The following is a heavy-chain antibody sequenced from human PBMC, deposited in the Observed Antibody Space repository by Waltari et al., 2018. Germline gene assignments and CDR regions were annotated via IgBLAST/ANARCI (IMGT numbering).Heavy chain of an antibody. D-gene: IGHD3-22*01. J-gene: IGHJ4*02. CDR1: GGSFRGYY. CDR3: ARPLDSSGPFDY. Sequence: QVQLQQWGAGLLKPSENLSLTCAVYGGSFRGYYWSWIRQPPGKGLEWIGEINHSGSTNYNPSLKSRVTISVDTSKNQFSLKLSSVTAADTAVYYCARPLDSSGPFDYWGQGTLVTVSS. CDR2: INHSGST. V-gene: IGHV4-34*01.